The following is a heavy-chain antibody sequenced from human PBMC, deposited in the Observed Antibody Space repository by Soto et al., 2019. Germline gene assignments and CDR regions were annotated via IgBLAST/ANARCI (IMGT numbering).Heavy chain of an antibody. CDR3: ATDVGSIVVVTASGDY. D-gene: IGHD2-21*02. CDR1: GFTFSTYA. Sequence: GGSLRLSCAASGFTFSTYAMSWVRQAPGKGLEWVSAISGIGGSTYYADSVKGRFTISRDNSKNTLYLEMNSLRAEDTAVYYGATDVGSIVVVTASGDYWGQGTLVTVSS. V-gene: IGHV3-23*01. J-gene: IGHJ4*02. CDR2: ISGIGGST.